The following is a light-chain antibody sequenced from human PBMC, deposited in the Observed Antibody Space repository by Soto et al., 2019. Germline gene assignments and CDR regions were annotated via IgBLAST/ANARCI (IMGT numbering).Light chain of an antibody. CDR2: AGS. CDR3: QQSYSTPRT. V-gene: IGKV1-39*01. CDR1: QTISSY. Sequence: DIQLTQSPSALSGSVVAGVNITSRASQTISSYLTWSKPKPGKDHDLLIYAGSSLQSGVSSRLSGSGSGTAFTLTISSLQTEDLATYYCQQSYSTPRTFGQGTKV. J-gene: IGKJ1*01.